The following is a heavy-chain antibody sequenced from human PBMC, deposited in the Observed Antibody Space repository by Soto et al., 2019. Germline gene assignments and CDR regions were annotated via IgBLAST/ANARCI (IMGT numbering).Heavy chain of an antibody. V-gene: IGHV3-30*03. J-gene: IGHJ4*02. Sequence: QVQLVESGGGVVQPGSSLRLSCAASGFILSTYNMYWVRQSPDKGLEWVGVMSYDGSNRYYSDSVRGRFTISRDASKNTLDLQMNSLRVDDTAVYFCTRGSIDWHFDCWGQGTQVIVSS. CDR1: GFILSTYN. CDR3: TRGSIDWHFDC. CDR2: MSYDGSNR. D-gene: IGHD3-9*01.